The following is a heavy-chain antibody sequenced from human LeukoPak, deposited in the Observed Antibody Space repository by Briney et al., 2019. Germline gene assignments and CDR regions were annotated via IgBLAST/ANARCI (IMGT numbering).Heavy chain of an antibody. J-gene: IGHJ6*03. V-gene: IGHV3-48*01. CDR1: GFTFSSYS. Sequence: GGSLRLSCAASGFTFSSYSMNWVRQAPGKGLEWVSYISSSSSTIYYADSVKGRFTISRDNSKNTLYLQMNSLRAEDTAVYYCARDRYYYDSSGYYPRRDYYYYMDVWGKGTTVTVSS. CDR2: ISSSSSTI. CDR3: ARDRYYYDSSGYYPRRDYYYYMDV. D-gene: IGHD3-22*01.